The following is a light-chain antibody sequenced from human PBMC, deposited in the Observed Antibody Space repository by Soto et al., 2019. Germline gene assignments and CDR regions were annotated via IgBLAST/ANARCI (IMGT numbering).Light chain of an antibody. V-gene: IGLV2-14*01. CDR3: SSHTSGSTRV. CDR1: SGVVGGYDY. CDR2: EVT. J-gene: IGLJ1*01. Sequence: QSVLTQPASVSGSPGQSIAISCTGTSGVVGGYDYVSWYQQHPDKAPKLMIYEVTKRPSWVSNRFSGSKSGNTASLTISGLQPEDEADYYCSSHTSGSTRVFRSGTKVT.